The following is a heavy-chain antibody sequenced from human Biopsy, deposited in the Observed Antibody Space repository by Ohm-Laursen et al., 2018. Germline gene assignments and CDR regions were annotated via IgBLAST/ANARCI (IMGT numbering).Heavy chain of an antibody. CDR1: GYTFSMYA. Sequence: ASVKVSCKASGYTFSMYAITWVRQAPGQGLEWMGWSSAYNGKTNYAQKFQGRLTMTTDTSTSTAYMELRSLRSEDTAVYYCATPFQYYDSWGGYPPFDHWGQGTLVTVSS. J-gene: IGHJ4*02. D-gene: IGHD3-3*01. V-gene: IGHV1-18*01. CDR3: ATPFQYYDSWGGYPPFDH. CDR2: SSAYNGKT.